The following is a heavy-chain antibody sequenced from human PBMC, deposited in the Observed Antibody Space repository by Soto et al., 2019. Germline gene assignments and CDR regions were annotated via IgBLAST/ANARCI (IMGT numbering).Heavy chain of an antibody. V-gene: IGHV1-69*13. CDR3: ARDTDYYDSSGYYQYYFDY. CDR1: GGTFSSYA. CDR2: IIPIFGTA. Sequence: GASVKVSCKASGGTFSSYAISWVRQAPGQGLEWMGGIIPIFGTANYAQKFQGRVTITADESTSTAYMELSSLRSEDTAVYYCARDTDYYDSSGYYQYYFDYWGQGTLVTVSS. D-gene: IGHD3-22*01. J-gene: IGHJ4*02.